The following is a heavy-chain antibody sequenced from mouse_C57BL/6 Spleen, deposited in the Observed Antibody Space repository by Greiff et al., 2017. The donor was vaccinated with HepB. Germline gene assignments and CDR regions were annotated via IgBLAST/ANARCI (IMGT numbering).Heavy chain of an antibody. Sequence: VKLQQPGAELVRPGSSVKLSCKASGYTFTSYWMHWVKQRPIQGLEWIGNIDPSDSETHYNQKFKDKATLTVDKSSSTAYMQLSSLTSEDSAVYYCARGDYGSSLAWFAYWGQGTLVTVSA. CDR3: ARGDYGSSLAWFAY. CDR2: IDPSDSET. V-gene: IGHV1-52*01. D-gene: IGHD1-1*01. J-gene: IGHJ3*01. CDR1: GYTFTSYW.